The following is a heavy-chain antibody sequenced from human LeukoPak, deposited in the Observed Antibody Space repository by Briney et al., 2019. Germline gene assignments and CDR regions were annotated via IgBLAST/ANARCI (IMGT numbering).Heavy chain of an antibody. CDR3: ARDLDASSSWYSYYYYGMDV. Sequence: PGGSLRLSCAASGFTFSSYAMHWVRQAPGKGLEWVAVISYDGSNKYYADSVKGRFTISRDNSKNTLYLQMNSLRAEDTAVYYCARDLDASSSWYSYYYYGMDVWGQGTTVTVSS. CDR1: GFTFSSYA. V-gene: IGHV3-30-3*01. CDR2: ISYDGSNK. J-gene: IGHJ6*02. D-gene: IGHD6-13*01.